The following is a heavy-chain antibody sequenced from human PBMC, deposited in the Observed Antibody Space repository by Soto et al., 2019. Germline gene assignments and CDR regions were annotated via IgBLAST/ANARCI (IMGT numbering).Heavy chain of an antibody. CDR1: GFTFRTYG. Sequence: QVQLVESGGGVVQPGRSLRLSCAASGFTFRTYGMHWVRQAPGKGLEWVTSIWYDGSYKYYADSVKGRFTISRDNSKNTLYLQMNSLRAEDTAVYYCARGQDSAGADSWGQGTLVTVSS. V-gene: IGHV3-33*01. J-gene: IGHJ4*02. D-gene: IGHD3-10*01. CDR3: ARGQDSAGADS. CDR2: IWYDGSYK.